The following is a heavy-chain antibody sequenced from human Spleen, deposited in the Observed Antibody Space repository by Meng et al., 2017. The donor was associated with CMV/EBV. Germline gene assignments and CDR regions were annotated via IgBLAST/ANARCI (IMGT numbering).Heavy chain of an antibody. Sequence: GESLKISCEASGFSFAGYAINWVRQVPGKGLEWVSGISDSGDRTYYADSVKGRFSISRDNSKNTLYLQMNSLRAEDTAVYYCAKDGGTAMSHFDYWGQGTLVTVSS. CDR3: AKDGGTAMSHFDY. CDR2: ISDSGDRT. J-gene: IGHJ4*02. D-gene: IGHD5-18*01. CDR1: GFSFAGYA. V-gene: IGHV3-23*01.